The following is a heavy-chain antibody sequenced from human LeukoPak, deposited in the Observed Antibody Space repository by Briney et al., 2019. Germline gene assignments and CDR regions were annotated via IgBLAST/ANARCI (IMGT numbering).Heavy chain of an antibody. D-gene: IGHD3-9*01. V-gene: IGHV1-2*04. CDR3: ARAPPAFDWLPTYWYFDL. CDR2: INPNSGGT. CDR1: GYTFTGYY. J-gene: IGHJ2*01. Sequence: ASVKVSCKASGYTFTGYYMHWVRQAPGQGLEWMGWINPNSGGTNYAQKFQGWVTMTRDTSISTAYMELSRLRSDDTAVYYCARAPPAFDWLPTYWYFDLWGRGTLVTVSS.